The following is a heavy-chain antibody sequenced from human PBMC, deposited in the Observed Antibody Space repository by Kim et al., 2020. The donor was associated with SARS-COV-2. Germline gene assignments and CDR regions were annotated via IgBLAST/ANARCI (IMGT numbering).Heavy chain of an antibody. J-gene: IGHJ6*02. D-gene: IGHD6-19*01. Sequence: KGRFTISRDTAKNALYLQMNSLRAEDTAVYYCARAQTVAGYYYYYYGMDVWGQGTTVTVSS. CDR3: ARAQTVAGYYYYYYGMDV. V-gene: IGHV3-11*06.